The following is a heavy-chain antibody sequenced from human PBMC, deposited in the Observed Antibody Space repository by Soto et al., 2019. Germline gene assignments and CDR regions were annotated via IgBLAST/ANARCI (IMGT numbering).Heavy chain of an antibody. Sequence: EVQLVESGGGLVQPGGSLRLSCAASGFTFSSYWMSWVRQAPGKGLEWVANIKQDGSEKYYVDSVKGRFTISRDNAKNSLYLQMNGLRAEDTAVYYCASSVVVPAAYDGGFDYWGQGTLVTVSS. J-gene: IGHJ4*02. CDR1: GFTFSSYW. CDR3: ASSVVVPAAYDGGFDY. V-gene: IGHV3-7*01. CDR2: IKQDGSEK. D-gene: IGHD2-2*01.